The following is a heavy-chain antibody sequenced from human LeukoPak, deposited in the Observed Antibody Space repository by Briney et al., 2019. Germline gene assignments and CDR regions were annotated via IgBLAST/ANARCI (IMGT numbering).Heavy chain of an antibody. J-gene: IGHJ5*02. CDR2: IYTSGST. CDR3: TRDDPTTDWFDP. CDR1: GGSISSYY. D-gene: IGHD4-17*01. Sequence: SETLSLTCTVSGGSISSYYWSWIRQPAGKGLEWIGRIYTSGSTNYNPSLKSRVTMSVDTSKNQFSLKLSSVTAADTAVYYCTRDDPTTDWFDPWGQGTLVTVSS. V-gene: IGHV4-4*07.